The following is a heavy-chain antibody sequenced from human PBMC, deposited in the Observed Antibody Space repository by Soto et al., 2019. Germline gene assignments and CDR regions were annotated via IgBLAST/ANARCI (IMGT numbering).Heavy chain of an antibody. D-gene: IGHD2-15*01. Sequence: GGSLRLSCAASGFTFSSFTMHWVRQAPGEGLDWVAVISGDERDKRYAGSVQGRFTISRDNSKNTLYLQMNSLRAEDTAVYYCARVPSSSGRAHFDYWGQGTLVTVSS. J-gene: IGHJ4*02. CDR2: ISGDERDK. CDR3: ARVPSSSGRAHFDY. CDR1: GFTFSSFT. V-gene: IGHV3-30*04.